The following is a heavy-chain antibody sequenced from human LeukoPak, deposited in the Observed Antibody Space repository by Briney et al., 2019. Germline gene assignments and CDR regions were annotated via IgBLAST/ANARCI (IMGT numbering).Heavy chain of an antibody. CDR2: MNPNSGNT. D-gene: IGHD6-19*01. CDR3: ARASSGWSSFYYYYGMDV. J-gene: IGHJ6*02. CDR1: GYTFTSYD. V-gene: IGHV1-8*01. Sequence: ASVKVSCEASGYTFTSYDINWVRQATGQGLEWMGWMNPNSGNTGYAQKFQGRVTMTRNTSISTAYMELSSLRSEDTAVYYCARASSGWSSFYYYYGMDVWGQGTTVTVSS.